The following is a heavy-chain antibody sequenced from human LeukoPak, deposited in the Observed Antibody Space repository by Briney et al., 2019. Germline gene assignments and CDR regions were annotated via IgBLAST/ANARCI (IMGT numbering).Heavy chain of an antibody. CDR2: INDNGGTT. D-gene: IGHD1-26*01. CDR1: GFTFSSCA. Sequence: PGGPLRLSCSASGFTFSSCAMHWVRQAPGKGLEYVSGINDNGGTTHYGDSVKGRLTISRDNSKNTLYLQMSSLRAEDTAAYYCVKDLSGTYSFDYWGQGTLVTVSS. V-gene: IGHV3-64D*06. J-gene: IGHJ4*02. CDR3: VKDLSGTYSFDY.